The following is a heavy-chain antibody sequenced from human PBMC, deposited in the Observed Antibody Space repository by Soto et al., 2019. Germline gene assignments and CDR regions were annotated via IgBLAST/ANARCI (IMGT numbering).Heavy chain of an antibody. CDR2: IIPISETT. CDR1: GGTFSSLD. J-gene: IGHJ6*02. CDR3: ARALLSHSYDSGGYDSYFHAMDV. D-gene: IGHD3-22*01. V-gene: IGHV1-69*06. Sequence: SVKVSCKASGGTFSSLDINWVRQAPGQGLEWMGGIIPISETTNYAQIFQGRVSIVADKSTSAAYMELSRLRSEDTAVYYCARALLSHSYDSGGYDSYFHAMDVWGQGTPVTVSS.